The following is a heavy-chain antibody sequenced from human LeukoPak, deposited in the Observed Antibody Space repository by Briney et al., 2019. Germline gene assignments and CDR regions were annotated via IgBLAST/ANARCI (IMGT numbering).Heavy chain of an antibody. Sequence: GRSLRLSCAASGSTFDDYAMHWVRQAPGKGLEWVSGISWNSGSIGYADSVKGRFTISRDNAKNSLYLQMNSLRAEDTALYYCAKDLAPYYYDSSGVDWGQGTLVTVSS. CDR3: AKDLAPYYYDSSGVD. J-gene: IGHJ4*02. CDR1: GSTFDDYA. V-gene: IGHV3-9*01. CDR2: ISWNSGSI. D-gene: IGHD3-22*01.